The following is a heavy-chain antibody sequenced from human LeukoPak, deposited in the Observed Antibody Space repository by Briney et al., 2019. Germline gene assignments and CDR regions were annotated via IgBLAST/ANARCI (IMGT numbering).Heavy chain of an antibody. CDR2: ISGSGDST. CDR1: GFTFSNYA. V-gene: IGHV3-23*01. D-gene: IGHD3-16*02. Sequence: GGSLRLSCAASGFTFSNYAMSWVRQAPGKGLEWVSTISGSGDSTYYADSVKGRFTISRDNSKNSLYLQMNSLRAEDTAVYYCARDYLGELSAHDYWGQGTLVTVSS. J-gene: IGHJ4*02. CDR3: ARDYLGELSAHDY.